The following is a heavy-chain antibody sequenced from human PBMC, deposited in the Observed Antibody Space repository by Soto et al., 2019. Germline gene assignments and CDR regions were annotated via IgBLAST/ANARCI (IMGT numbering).Heavy chain of an antibody. CDR1: GFSFSDYY. CDR2: ITSSGKFT. D-gene: IGHD6-13*01. J-gene: IGHJ4*02. V-gene: IGHV3-11*06. Sequence: GSLRLSCAASGFSFSDYYMSWIRQAPGKTLEYISYITSSGKFTHHADSVKGRLTISRDNAKNSVFLQMNSLRVDDTGIYYCARFSAAGRVFDYWGQGT. CDR3: ARFSAAGRVFDY.